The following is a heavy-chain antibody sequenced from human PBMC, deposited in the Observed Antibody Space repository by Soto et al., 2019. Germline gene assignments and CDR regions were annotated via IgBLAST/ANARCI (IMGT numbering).Heavy chain of an antibody. CDR2: INPYNGNT. Sequence: ASVKVSCNASGYTFTSYGISWVRQAPGQGLEWMAWINPYNGNTKYAEKFLGRVTVTTDTSTSTAYMEVRSLTSDDTAYFYCARVGVGVAARRVWAYWGQVTPVTVSS. V-gene: IGHV1-18*01. D-gene: IGHD3-16*01. CDR3: ARVGVGVAARRVWAY. J-gene: IGHJ4*02. CDR1: GYTFTSYG.